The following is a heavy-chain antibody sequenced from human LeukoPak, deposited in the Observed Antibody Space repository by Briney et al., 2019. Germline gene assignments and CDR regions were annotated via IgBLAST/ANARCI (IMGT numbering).Heavy chain of an antibody. Sequence: GASVKVSCKASGYTFTTYYMHWVRQAPGQGLEWMGIINPSGGTTTYARKFQGRVTMTGDTSTSTVYMELSSLRSEDTAVYYCARIKSPHNPFDYWGQGTLVTVSS. CDR2: INPSGGTT. CDR1: GYTFTTYY. CDR3: ARIKSPHNPFDY. J-gene: IGHJ4*02. D-gene: IGHD1-1*01. V-gene: IGHV1-46*01.